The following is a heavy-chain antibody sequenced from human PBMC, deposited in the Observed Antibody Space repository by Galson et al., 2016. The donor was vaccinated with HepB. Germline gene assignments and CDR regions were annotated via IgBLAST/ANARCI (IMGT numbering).Heavy chain of an antibody. J-gene: IGHJ3*02. CDR2: INPYSGGS. Sequence: SVKVSCKASGYNSIGNAIYWVRQAPGQGLEWMGWINPYSGGSNSAQKFQGRFTMTTDTSVSTAYMELRSLRSDDTAVYYCAKGLRALRAFDMWGQGTMVSVSS. CDR1: GYNSIGNA. V-gene: IGHV1-2*02. D-gene: IGHD3-16*01. CDR3: AKGLRALRAFDM.